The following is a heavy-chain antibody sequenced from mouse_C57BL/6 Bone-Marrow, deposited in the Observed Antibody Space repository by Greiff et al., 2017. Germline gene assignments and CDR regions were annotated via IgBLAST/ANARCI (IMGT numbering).Heavy chain of an antibody. CDR2: IWSGGST. V-gene: IGHV2-2*01. D-gene: IGHD1-1*01. J-gene: IGHJ3*01. Sequence: VKLMESGPGLVQPSQSLSITCTVSGFSLTSYGVHWVRQSPGKGLEWLGVIWSGGSTDYNAAFISRLSISKDNSKSQVFFKMNSLQADDTAIYYCARNSDYDGSAWFAYWGQGTLVTVSA. CDR1: GFSLTSYG. CDR3: ARNSDYDGSAWFAY.